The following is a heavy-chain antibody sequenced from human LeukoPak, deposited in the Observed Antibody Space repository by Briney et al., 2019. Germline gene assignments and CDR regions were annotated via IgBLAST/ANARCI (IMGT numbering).Heavy chain of an antibody. CDR1: GYTFTGYY. Sequence: ASVKVSCKASGYTFTGYYMHWVRQAPGQGLGWMGWINPNSGGTNYAQKFQGRVTMTRDTSISTTYMELSRLRSDDTAVYYCARAGGYYDYVWGSYRGAFDIWGQGTMVTVSS. CDR3: ARAGGYYDYVWGSYRGAFDI. CDR2: INPNSGGT. J-gene: IGHJ3*02. V-gene: IGHV1-2*02. D-gene: IGHD3-16*01.